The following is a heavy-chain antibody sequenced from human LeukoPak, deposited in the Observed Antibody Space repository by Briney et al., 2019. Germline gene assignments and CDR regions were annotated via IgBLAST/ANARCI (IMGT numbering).Heavy chain of an antibody. CDR3: ARHRRRNYYGSGPSFLGFDP. Sequence: TPSETLSLTCAVSGGSISSSNWWSWVRQPPGKGLEWIGEIYHSGSTNYNPSLKSRVTISVDKSKNQFSLKLSSVTAADTAVYYCARHRRRNYYGSGPSFLGFDPWGQGTLVTVSS. J-gene: IGHJ5*02. CDR1: GGSISSSNW. CDR2: IYHSGST. V-gene: IGHV4-4*02. D-gene: IGHD3-10*01.